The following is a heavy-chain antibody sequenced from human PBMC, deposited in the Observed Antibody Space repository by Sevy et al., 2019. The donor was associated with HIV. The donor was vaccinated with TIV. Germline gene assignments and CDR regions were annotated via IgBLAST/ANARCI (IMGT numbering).Heavy chain of an antibody. V-gene: IGHV3-23*01. J-gene: IGHJ3*02. Sequence: GGSLRLSCAASGFTFNKYAMTWVRQAPGKGLEWVSGVSGSAGSTDYADSVEGRFTISRDNSKKTLYLQLNSLRAEDTAVYYCAKAFSVAVTRADAFDIWGQGTTVTVSS. CDR3: AKAFSVAVTRADAFDI. CDR2: VSGSAGST. D-gene: IGHD6-19*01. CDR1: GFTFNKYA.